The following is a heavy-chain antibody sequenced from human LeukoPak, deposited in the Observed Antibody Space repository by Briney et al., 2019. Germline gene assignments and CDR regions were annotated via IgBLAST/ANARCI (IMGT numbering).Heavy chain of an antibody. D-gene: IGHD5-18*01. CDR1: GGTFSSYA. CDR3: ARDPGYSYGEEFDY. CDR2: IIPIFGTA. Sequence: SVKVSCKASGGTFSSYAISWVRQAPGQGLEWMGGIIPIFGTANYAQKFQGGVTITADESTSTAYMELSSLRSEDTAVYYCARDPGYSYGEEFDYWGQGTLVTVSS. J-gene: IGHJ4*02. V-gene: IGHV1-69*13.